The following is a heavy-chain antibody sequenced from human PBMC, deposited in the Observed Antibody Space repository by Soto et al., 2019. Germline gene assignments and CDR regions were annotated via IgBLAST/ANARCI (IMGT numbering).Heavy chain of an antibody. V-gene: IGHV1-2*02. CDR1: GYTFTGSY. CDR3: ASTYYYDSSGYFVY. J-gene: IGHJ4*02. Sequence: QVQLVQSGAEVKKPGASVKVSCKASGYTFTGSYMHWVRQAPGQGLEWMGWINPNSGGTNYAQKFQGMVTMTRDTSISTAYMELSRLRSDDTAVYYWASTYYYDSSGYFVYWGQGTLVTVSS. D-gene: IGHD3-22*01. CDR2: INPNSGGT.